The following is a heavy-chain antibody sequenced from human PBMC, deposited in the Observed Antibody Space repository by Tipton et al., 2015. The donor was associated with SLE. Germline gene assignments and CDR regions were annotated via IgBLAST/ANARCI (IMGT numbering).Heavy chain of an antibody. CDR3: AGSVLPYRSGAFDY. CDR1: GDSVSSGRYY. D-gene: IGHD6-19*01. J-gene: IGHJ4*02. V-gene: IGHV4-39*01. CDR2: DFYTGST. Sequence: LRLSCAVSGDSVSSGRYYWGWIRQPPGKGLEWIGPDFYTGSTHYNPSLQGRVTASLDTSKTQFSLNQSFVTAADTAVYYCAGSVLPYRSGAFDYWGQGTQVTVSS.